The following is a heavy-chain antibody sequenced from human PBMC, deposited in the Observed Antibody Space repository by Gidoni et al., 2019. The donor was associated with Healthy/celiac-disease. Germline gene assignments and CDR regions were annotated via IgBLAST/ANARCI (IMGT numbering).Heavy chain of an antibody. V-gene: IGHV3-21*01. J-gene: IGHJ4*02. CDR3: ARDSIGARYFDY. CDR1: GFTFSSYS. CDR2: ISRSSSYI. D-gene: IGHD3-10*01. Sequence: EVQLVESGGGLVKPGGSLRLSCAASGFTFSSYSMNWVRQAPGKGLEWVSSISRSSSYIYYADSVKGRFTISRDNAKNSLYLQMNSLRAEDTAVYYCARDSIGARYFDYWGQGTLVTVSS.